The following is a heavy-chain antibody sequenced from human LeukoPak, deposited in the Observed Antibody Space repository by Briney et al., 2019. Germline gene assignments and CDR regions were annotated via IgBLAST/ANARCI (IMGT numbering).Heavy chain of an antibody. J-gene: IGHJ3*02. Sequence: PSETLSLTCTVSGGSISSGSYYWSWIRQPAGKGLEWIGRIYTSGSTNYNPSLKSRVTISVDTSKNQFSLKLSSVTAADTAVYYCASAHNAGDAFDIWGQGTMVTVSS. V-gene: IGHV4-61*02. CDR2: IYTSGST. CDR1: GGSISSGSYY. CDR3: ASAHNAGDAFDI. D-gene: IGHD2-8*01.